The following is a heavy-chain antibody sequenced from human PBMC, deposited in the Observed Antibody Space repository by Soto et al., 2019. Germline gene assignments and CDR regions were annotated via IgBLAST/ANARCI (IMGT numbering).Heavy chain of an antibody. Sequence: GGSLRLSCAASGFTFSSYAMSWVRQAPGKGLEWVSAISGSGGSTYYADSVKSRFTISRDNSKNTLYLQMSSLRAEDTAVYYCARTRSAWSDFHYYSLDVWGQGTTVTVSS. CDR1: GFTFSSYA. D-gene: IGHD1-26*01. V-gene: IGHV3-23*01. J-gene: IGHJ6*02. CDR2: ISGSGGST. CDR3: ARTRSAWSDFHYYSLDV.